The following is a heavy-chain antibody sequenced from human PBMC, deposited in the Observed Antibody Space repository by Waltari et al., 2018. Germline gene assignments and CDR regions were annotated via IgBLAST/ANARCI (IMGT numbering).Heavy chain of an antibody. Sequence: EVQLVESGGGLVQPGGSLRLSCAASGFTFSSYWMSWVRQAPGKGLEWVANIKQDGSEKYYVDSVKGRCTSSRDNAKNALYLQMNSLRAEDTAVYYCARDATYYYDSSGYSDYWGQGTLVTVSS. CDR2: IKQDGSEK. J-gene: IGHJ4*02. D-gene: IGHD3-22*01. CDR3: ARDATYYYDSSGYSDY. CDR1: GFTFSSYW. V-gene: IGHV3-7*01.